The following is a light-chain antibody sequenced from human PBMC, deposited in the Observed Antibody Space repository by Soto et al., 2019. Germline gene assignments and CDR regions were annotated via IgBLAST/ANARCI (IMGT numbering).Light chain of an antibody. J-gene: IGKJ2*01. CDR1: QSVSSSS. Sequence: IVLTQSPATLSLSPGERATLSCRARQSVSSSSLAWYQQKPGQAPRLLIYGASSRATGIPDRFSGSGSGTDVTLTISRLEPEDFAVYYCQQYGSSPYTFGQGTKLEIK. CDR2: GAS. V-gene: IGKV3-20*01. CDR3: QQYGSSPYT.